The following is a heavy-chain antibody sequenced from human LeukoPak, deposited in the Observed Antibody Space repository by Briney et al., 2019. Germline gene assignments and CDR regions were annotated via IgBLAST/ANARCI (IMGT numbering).Heavy chain of an antibody. V-gene: IGHV3-30-3*01. Sequence: GGSLRLSCAAPGFTFSSYWMGWVRQAPGKGLEWVAVISYDGSDKYYADSVKGRFTISRDNSKNTLYLQMNSLRAEDTAVYYCARPAGTYDYSYGMDVWGQGTTVTVSS. CDR2: ISYDGSDK. CDR3: ARPAGTYDYSYGMDV. CDR1: GFTFSSYW. J-gene: IGHJ6*02. D-gene: IGHD6-19*01.